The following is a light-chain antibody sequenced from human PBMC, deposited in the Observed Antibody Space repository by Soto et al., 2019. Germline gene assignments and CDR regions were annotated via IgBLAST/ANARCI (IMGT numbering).Light chain of an antibody. Sequence: DIQVTQSPLYLSASVGDRVTITCRASQEITSFVAWYQQQPEKAPKLIIFATSRLQTGVPSRFSGSGSGTEGTLTISSLQTEDGATYYCQQVHSFPLTFGPGTKVDIK. CDR2: ATS. V-gene: IGKV1-9*01. J-gene: IGKJ3*01. CDR1: QEITSF. CDR3: QQVHSFPLT.